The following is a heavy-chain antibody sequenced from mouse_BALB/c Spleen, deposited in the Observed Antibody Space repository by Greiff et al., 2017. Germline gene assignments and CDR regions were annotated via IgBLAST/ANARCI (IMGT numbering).Heavy chain of an antibody. J-gene: IGHJ2*01. V-gene: IGHV5-6-2*01. CDR2: INSNGGST. CDR3: ARQVYGSSYFDY. CDR1: GFTFSSYY. Sequence: EVKLMESGGGLVKLGGSLKLSCAASGFTFSSYYMSWVRQTPEKRLELVAAINSNGGSTYYPDTVKGRFTISRDNAKNTLYLQMSSLKSEDTALYYCARQVYGSSYFDYWGQGTTLTVSS. D-gene: IGHD1-1*01.